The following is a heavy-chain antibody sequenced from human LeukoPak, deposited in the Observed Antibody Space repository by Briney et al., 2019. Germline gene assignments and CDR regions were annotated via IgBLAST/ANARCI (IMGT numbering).Heavy chain of an antibody. J-gene: IGHJ5*02. Sequence: GGSLRLSCEASGFTFDYYAMNWVRQAPGKGLKWVSMISGSGGRTFYADSVRGRFTISRDNSKNTLFLHINTLRVDDTAVYCCAKDPRLRLLWFANLPEEAGWLDPWGQGTLFIVSS. CDR1: GFTFDYYA. CDR2: ISGSGGRT. V-gene: IGHV3-23*01. D-gene: IGHD2-15*01. CDR3: AKDPRLRLLWFANLPEEAGWLDP.